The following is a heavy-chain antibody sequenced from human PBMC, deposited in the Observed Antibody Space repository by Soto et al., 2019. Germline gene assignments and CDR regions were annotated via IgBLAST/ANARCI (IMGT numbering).Heavy chain of an antibody. CDR2: ISAYNGNT. Sequence: ASVKVAGRASGYICTWYGMIWVRQAPGQGLEWMGWISAYNGNTNYAQKLQGRVTMTTDTSTSTAYMELRSLRSDDTAVYYCARLQSVTDHAFDIWGQGTMVTVS. J-gene: IGHJ3*02. V-gene: IGHV1-18*01. CDR1: GYICTWYG. CDR3: ARLQSVTDHAFDI. D-gene: IGHD2-21*02.